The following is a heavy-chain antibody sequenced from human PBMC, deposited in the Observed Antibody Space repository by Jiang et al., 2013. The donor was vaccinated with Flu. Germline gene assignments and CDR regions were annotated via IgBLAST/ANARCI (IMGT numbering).Heavy chain of an antibody. J-gene: IGHJ3*02. CDR2: ISGSGGST. CDR3: AKDYLYSGSHPWTDAFDI. Sequence: EVQLVESGGGLVQPGGSLRLSCAASGFTFSSYAMSWVRQAPGKGLEWVSAISGSGGSTYYADSVKGRFTISRDNSKNTLYLQMNSLRAEDTAVYYCAKDYLYSGSHPWTDAFDIWGQGTMVTVSS. CDR1: GFTFSSYA. V-gene: IGHV3-23*04. D-gene: IGHD1-26*01.